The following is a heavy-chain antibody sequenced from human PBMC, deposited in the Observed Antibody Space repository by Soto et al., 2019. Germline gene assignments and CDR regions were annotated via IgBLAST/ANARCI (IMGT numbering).Heavy chain of an antibody. CDR3: VKGPHPHYYYYLDG. Sequence: PGGSLRLSCAASGFTFSSYGMHWVRQAPGKGLEWVAVIWYDGSNKYYADSVKGRFTISRDNSKNTLYLQMNSLRAEDTAVYYCVKGPHPHYYYYLDGWGKGTTVTVAS. J-gene: IGHJ6*03. CDR1: GFTFSSYG. CDR2: IWYDGSNK. V-gene: IGHV3-30*02.